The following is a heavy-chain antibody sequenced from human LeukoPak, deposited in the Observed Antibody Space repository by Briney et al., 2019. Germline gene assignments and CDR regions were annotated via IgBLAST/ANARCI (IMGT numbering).Heavy chain of an antibody. CDR1: GDSIGGYY. D-gene: IGHD2-15*01. CDR3: ARTLGYCSGGTCYNYFDP. V-gene: IGHV4-59*08. CDR2: VYQRGST. J-gene: IGHJ5*02. Sequence: SETLSLNCTVSGDSIGGYYWSCIRQPPGKGLEWIGYVYQRGSTNYNPSLKSRVLISADRSKNHFSLRLTSVTAADTAVYYCARTLGYCSGGTCYNYFDPWGQGTLVTVSS.